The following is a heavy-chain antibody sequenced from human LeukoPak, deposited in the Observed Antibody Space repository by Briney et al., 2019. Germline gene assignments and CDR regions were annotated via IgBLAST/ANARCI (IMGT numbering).Heavy chain of an antibody. CDR1: GGTFSSYA. CDR3: ARGVLDYYDSSGYYPLREEGHKFQH. Sequence: SVKVSCKASGGTFSSYAISWVRQAPGQGLEWMGGIIPIFGTADYAQKFQGRVTITADESTSTAYMELSSLRSEDTAVYYCARGVLDYYDSSGYYPLREEGHKFQHWGQGTLVTVSS. J-gene: IGHJ1*01. D-gene: IGHD3-22*01. V-gene: IGHV1-69*13. CDR2: IIPIFGTA.